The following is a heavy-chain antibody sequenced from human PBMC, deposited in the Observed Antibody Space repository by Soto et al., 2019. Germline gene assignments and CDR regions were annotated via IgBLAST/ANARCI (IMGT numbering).Heavy chain of an antibody. J-gene: IGHJ4*02. V-gene: IGHV3-23*01. CDR1: GFTFSSYA. CDR2: ISGSGGNK. D-gene: IGHD1-26*01. Sequence: SGFTFSSYAMSWVRQAPGKGLEWVSAISGSGGNKYYADSVKGRFTISRDNSKNTLYLQMNSLRAEDTAVYYCARKRVGAKGYFDYWGQGTLVTVSS. CDR3: ARKRVGAKGYFDY.